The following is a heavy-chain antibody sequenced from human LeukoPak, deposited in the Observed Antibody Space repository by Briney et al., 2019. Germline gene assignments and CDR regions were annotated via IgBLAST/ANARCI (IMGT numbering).Heavy chain of an antibody. CDR1: GRSVSSGHYY. D-gene: IGHD4-17*01. CDR3: ARWDYGDYVGFDI. Sequence: SETLFLTCTVSGRSVSSGHYYWSWIRQPPGKGLEWIAYVHYSGSTDNRPSLRSRVTISVDTSKNQASLKLSSVTAADTAVYYCARWDYGDYVGFDIWGQGTMVTVSS. V-gene: IGHV4-61*01. J-gene: IGHJ3*02. CDR2: VHYSGST.